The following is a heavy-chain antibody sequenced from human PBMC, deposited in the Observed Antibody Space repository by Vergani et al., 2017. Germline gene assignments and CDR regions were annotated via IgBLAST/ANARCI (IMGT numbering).Heavy chain of an antibody. CDR2: IYYSGTT. CDR3: ARVMYRDEAATGYRLEGMDI. J-gene: IGHJ6*02. D-gene: IGHD3-9*01. V-gene: IGHV4-31*03. Sequence: QVQLQESGPGLVKASQTLSLTCSVSGAYVGSGGYYWSWVRQRPGMGLDWIGYIYYSGTTYYNPSLESRLTISLDTSESHLSLKLTSVTAADTAVYFCARVMYRDEAATGYRLEGMDIWGQGTTVTISS. CDR1: GAYVGSGGYY.